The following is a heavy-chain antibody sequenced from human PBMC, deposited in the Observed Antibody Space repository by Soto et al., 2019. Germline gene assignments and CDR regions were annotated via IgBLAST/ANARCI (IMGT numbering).Heavy chain of an antibody. CDR1: GGSLSGYY. CDR3: ARLSVNFSTMSGGTLYDFFYGMDV. CDR2: INQSGGT. D-gene: IGHD3-10*02. J-gene: IGHJ6*02. Sequence: PSETLSLTCAVHGGSLSGYYWSWIRQPPGKGLEWNGEINQSGGTAYNPSLKSRVTISVDTSKNHFSLNLTSVTAADTALYFCARLSVNFSTMSGGTLYDFFYGMDVWGQGTTVTVSS. V-gene: IGHV4-34*01.